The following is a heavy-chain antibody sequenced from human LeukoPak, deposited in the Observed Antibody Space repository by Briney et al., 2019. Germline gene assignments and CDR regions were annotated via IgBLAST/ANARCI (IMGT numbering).Heavy chain of an antibody. Sequence: PGGSLRLSCAASGFTFSCYAMSWVRQAPGKGLEWVSTISGGGDSIYYADSVKGRFTISRDNSKNTLYLQMNSLRAEDTAVYDCAREVGHFDYWGQGTLVTVSS. CDR1: GFTFSCYA. D-gene: IGHD1-26*01. J-gene: IGHJ4*02. CDR3: AREVGHFDY. CDR2: ISGGGDSI. V-gene: IGHV3-23*01.